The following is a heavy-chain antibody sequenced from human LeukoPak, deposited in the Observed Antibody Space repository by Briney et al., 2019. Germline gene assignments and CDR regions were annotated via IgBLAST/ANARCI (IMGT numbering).Heavy chain of an antibody. D-gene: IGHD6-13*01. V-gene: IGHV3-23*01. CDR3: AKAAAAPGFDF. CDR2: VSGSGDRM. CDR1: GFTSSSYA. J-gene: IGHJ4*02. Sequence: AGGSLRLSCAASGFTSSSYALNWVRQALGKGLEWVATVSGSGDRMYHADSVKGRFTISRDNSKNTIYLQMNSLRAEDTALYYCAKAAAAPGFDFWGQGTLVTVSS.